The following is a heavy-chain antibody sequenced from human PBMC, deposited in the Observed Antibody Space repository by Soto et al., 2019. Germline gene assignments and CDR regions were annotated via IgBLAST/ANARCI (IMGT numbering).Heavy chain of an antibody. CDR2: INAGNGNT. CDR3: ERRYCSSTSCCFDI. CDR1: GYTFTSYA. J-gene: IGHJ3*02. Sequence: GASVKVSCKASGYTFTSYAMHWVRQAPVQRLEWMGWINAGNGNTKYSQKFQGRVTITRDTSASTAYMELSSLRSEDTAVYYCERRYCSSTSCCFDIWGQGTMVTVSS. V-gene: IGHV1-3*01. D-gene: IGHD2-2*01.